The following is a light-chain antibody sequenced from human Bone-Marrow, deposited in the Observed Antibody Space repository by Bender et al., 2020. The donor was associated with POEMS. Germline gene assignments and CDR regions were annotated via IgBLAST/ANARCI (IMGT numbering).Light chain of an antibody. J-gene: IGLJ1*01. CDR3: SSYTAINTFV. CDR2: DVN. Sequence: QSALTQPASVSGSPGQSLTISCTVTSSDVGGSSFVSWYQQFSGKAPKLIIDDVNSRPSGVSNRFSASKSGNTAFLTISGLQPDDEADYYCSSYTAINTFVFGPGTKVSVL. V-gene: IGLV2-14*01. CDR1: SSDVGGSSF.